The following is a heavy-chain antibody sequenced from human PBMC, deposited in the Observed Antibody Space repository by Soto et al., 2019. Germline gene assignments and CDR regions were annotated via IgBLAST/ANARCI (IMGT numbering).Heavy chain of an antibody. J-gene: IGHJ6*03. V-gene: IGHV3-30*03. D-gene: IGHD3-10*01. CDR2: ISYDGSNK. Sequence: QVQLVESGGGVVQPGRSLRLSCAASGFTFSTYGMHWVRQAPGKGLEWVAVISYDGSNKYYGDSVKGRFTISRDNSKNTLYRQMNSLRAEDTAVYYWARVMDITSNYCMDVWGKGTTVTVSS. CDR1: GFTFSTYG. CDR3: ARVMDITSNYCMDV.